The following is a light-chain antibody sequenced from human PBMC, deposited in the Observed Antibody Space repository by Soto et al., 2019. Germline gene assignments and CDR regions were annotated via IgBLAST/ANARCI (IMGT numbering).Light chain of an antibody. V-gene: IGKV3-20*01. CDR2: GAS. Sequence: EIVLTQSPGTLSLSPGDGATLSCRASRSVSSTYLAWYQQRPGQAPRLLIYGASTRASGIPDRFSGGGSGTDFSLTISRLGPEVFAVYFCQQVGGSPPVTFGQGTRLEIK. CDR3: QQVGGSPPVT. CDR1: RSVSSTY. J-gene: IGKJ5*01.